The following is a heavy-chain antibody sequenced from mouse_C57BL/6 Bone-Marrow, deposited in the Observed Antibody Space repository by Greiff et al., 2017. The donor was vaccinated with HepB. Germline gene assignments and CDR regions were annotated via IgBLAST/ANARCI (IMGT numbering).Heavy chain of an antibody. CDR3: ARCGAYYSNYIAY. CDR1: GYTFTSYW. CDR2: INPSNGGT. J-gene: IGHJ3*01. Sequence: LQQPGTELVKPGASVKLSCTASGYTFTSYWMHLVKQRPGQGLEWIGNINPSNGGTNYNEKFKSKATLTVDKSSSTAYMQLSSLTSEDSAVYYCARCGAYYSNYIAYWGQGTLVTVSA. D-gene: IGHD2-5*01. V-gene: IGHV1-53*01.